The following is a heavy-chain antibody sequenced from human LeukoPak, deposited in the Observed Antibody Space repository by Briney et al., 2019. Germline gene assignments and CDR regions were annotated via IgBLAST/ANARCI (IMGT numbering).Heavy chain of an antibody. Sequence: GGSLRLSCAASGFTFSDYYMSWIRQAPGKGLEWVSYISSSGSTVYYADSVKGRFTISRDNAKNSLYLQMNSLRAEDTAVYYCARDMYYGSGSYKYWGQGTLVTVSS. CDR2: ISSSGSTV. CDR1: GFTFSDYY. V-gene: IGHV3-11*01. J-gene: IGHJ4*02. CDR3: ARDMYYGSGSYKY. D-gene: IGHD3-10*01.